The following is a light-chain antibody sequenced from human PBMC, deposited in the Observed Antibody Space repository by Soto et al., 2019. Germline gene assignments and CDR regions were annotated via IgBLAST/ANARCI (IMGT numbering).Light chain of an antibody. V-gene: IGKV3-20*01. J-gene: IGKJ3*01. CDR1: QSINNRY. CDR2: GAS. CDR3: QQFGSSPGFT. Sequence: EIVLTQSPGTLSLSPGERATLSCRASQSINNRYLAWYQQKPGQAPMLLIYGASSRATGIPDRFMGSGSETDFTLTISRLEPEEFAVYYCQQFGSSPGFTFGPGTKVDIK.